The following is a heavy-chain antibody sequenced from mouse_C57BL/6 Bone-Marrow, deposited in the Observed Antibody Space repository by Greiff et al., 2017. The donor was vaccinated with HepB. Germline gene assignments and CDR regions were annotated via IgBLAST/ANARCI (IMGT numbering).Heavy chain of an antibody. CDR1: GYTFTSYG. CDR2: IYPRSGNT. D-gene: IGHD1-1*01. J-gene: IGHJ4*01. CDR3: ARGYYGSSPDAMDY. V-gene: IGHV1-81*01. Sequence: VQLVESGAELARPGASVKLSCKASGYTFTSYGISWVKQRTGQGLEWIGEIYPRSGNTYYNEKFKGKATLTADKSSSTAYMELRSLTSEDSAVYFCARGYYGSSPDAMDYWGQGTSVTVSS.